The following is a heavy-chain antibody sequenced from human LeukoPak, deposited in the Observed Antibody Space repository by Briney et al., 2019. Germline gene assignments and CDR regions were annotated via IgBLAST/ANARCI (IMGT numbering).Heavy chain of an antibody. J-gene: IGHJ4*02. CDR3: AKAVVVVGIDY. V-gene: IGHV3-23*01. Sequence: GGSLRLSCAASGFTFSSYAMSRVGHAPGNGLTWVSAISGSGGSTYYADSVKGRFTISRDNSKNTLYLQMNSLRAEDTAVYYCAKAVVVVGIDYWGQGTLVTVSS. CDR1: GFTFSSYA. D-gene: IGHD3-22*01. CDR2: ISGSGGST.